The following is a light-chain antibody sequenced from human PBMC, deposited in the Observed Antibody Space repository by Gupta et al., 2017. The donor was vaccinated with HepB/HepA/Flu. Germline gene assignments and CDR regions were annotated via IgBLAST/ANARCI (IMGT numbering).Light chain of an antibody. CDR1: QSVSSY. CDR3: QQRSNWPPLT. CDR2: DAS. Sequence: EIALTQSPATLSLSPGERATRSCRASQSVSSYLAWYQQKPGQAPRLLIYDASNRATGIPARFSGSGCGTDFSLTISSLEPEDFAVYYCQQRSNWPPLTFGGGTKVEIK. V-gene: IGKV3-11*01. J-gene: IGKJ4*01.